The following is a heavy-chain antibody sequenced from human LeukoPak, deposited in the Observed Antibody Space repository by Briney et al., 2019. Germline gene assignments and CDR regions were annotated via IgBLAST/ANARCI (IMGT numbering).Heavy chain of an antibody. CDR2: ISVSGSYT. Sequence: PGGSLRLSCAASGFTFSDYYMSWIRQAPGKGLEWISYISVSGSYTNDADAVKGRFTISRDNAKNSLYLQMISLRAEDTAVYYCARCGTPNNYYGYGVDVWGQGTTVIVSS. V-gene: IGHV3-11*03. CDR1: GFTFSDYY. D-gene: IGHD1-26*01. J-gene: IGHJ6*02. CDR3: ARCGTPNNYYGYGVDV.